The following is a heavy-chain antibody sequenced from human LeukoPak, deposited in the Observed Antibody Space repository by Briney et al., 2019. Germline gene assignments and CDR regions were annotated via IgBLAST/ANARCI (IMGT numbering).Heavy chain of an antibody. CDR2: ISETGRTT. CDR1: GFNFAAYA. Sequence: GGSLRISCAASGFNFAAYAMSWVRQAPGKSLEWVSGISETGRTTSYTDSVKGRFTISRDNPKNTLHLQMNRLRAEDTALYYCAKDHDNTDYYYYFDSWRQGTLVTVSS. D-gene: IGHD2-21*02. CDR3: AKDHDNTDYYYYFDS. V-gene: IGHV3-23*01. J-gene: IGHJ4*02.